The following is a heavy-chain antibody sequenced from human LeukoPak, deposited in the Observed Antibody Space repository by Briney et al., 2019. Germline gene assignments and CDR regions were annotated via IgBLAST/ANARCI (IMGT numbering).Heavy chain of an antibody. CDR2: IIPILGIA. V-gene: IGHV1-69*04. J-gene: IGHJ4*02. CDR1: GGTFSSYA. D-gene: IGHD3-22*01. Sequence: GASVKVSCKASGGTFSSYAISWVRQAPGQGLEWMGRIIPILGIANYAQKFQGRVTITADKSTSTAYMELSSLRSEDKAVYYCARDRLQGSSGSYWGQGTLVTVSS. CDR3: ARDRLQGSSGSY.